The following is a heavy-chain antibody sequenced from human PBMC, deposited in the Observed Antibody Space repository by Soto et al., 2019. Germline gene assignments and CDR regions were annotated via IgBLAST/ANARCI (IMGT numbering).Heavy chain of an antibody. CDR3: AKWSGFGDA. D-gene: IGHD3-10*01. CDR1: GFTLRSNS. V-gene: IGHV3-23*01. J-gene: IGHJ5*02. CDR2: ISNGGAST. Sequence: GGSLRLCCVASGFTLRSNSMAWVRQAPGKRLEWVSTISNGGASTFYADSVKGRFTISRDTSKNTLYLQMDSLRAEDAAVYFCAKWSGFGDAWGQGTLVTVSS.